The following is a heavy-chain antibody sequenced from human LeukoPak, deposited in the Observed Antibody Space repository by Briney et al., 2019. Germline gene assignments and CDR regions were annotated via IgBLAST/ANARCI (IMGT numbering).Heavy chain of an antibody. CDR3: AKDNNFDWFHYFDY. CDR2: ISGSGGNT. D-gene: IGHD3-9*01. CDR1: GFTFSSYA. V-gene: IGHV3-23*01. J-gene: IGHJ4*02. Sequence: PGGSLRLSCAASGFTFSSYAMSWVRQAPGKGLEWVSAISGSGGNTYYADSVKGRFTISRDNSKNTLYLQMNSPGAEDTAVYYCAKDNNFDWFHYFDYWGQGTLVAVSS.